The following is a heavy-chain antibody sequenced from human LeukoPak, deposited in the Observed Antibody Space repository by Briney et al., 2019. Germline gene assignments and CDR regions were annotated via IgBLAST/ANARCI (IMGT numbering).Heavy chain of an antibody. Sequence: GGSLRLSCAASGFTFSSCAMSWVRQAPGKGLEWVSVISGSGDSTYYADSVKGRFTISRDNSKNTLYLQMNSLRAEDTAVHYCAKQSYSSCYTALNFWGQGTLVTVSS. CDR3: AKQSYSSCYTALNF. CDR2: ISGSGDST. J-gene: IGHJ4*02. D-gene: IGHD6-19*01. V-gene: IGHV3-23*01. CDR1: GFTFSSCA.